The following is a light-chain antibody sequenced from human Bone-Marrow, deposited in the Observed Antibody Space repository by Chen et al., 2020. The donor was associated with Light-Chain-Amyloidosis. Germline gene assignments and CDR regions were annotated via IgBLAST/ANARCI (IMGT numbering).Light chain of an antibody. J-gene: IGKJ2*01. CDR1: QSISSW. Sequence: DIQMTQSPSTLSASVGDRVTITCRASQSISSWLAWYQQKPGKAPKLLIYKASSLESGVPSRFSGSGSGTEFTLTISSLQPDDFATYYCQEYNSYPYTFGQGTKLEIK. V-gene: IGKV1-5*03. CDR3: QEYNSYPYT. CDR2: KAS.